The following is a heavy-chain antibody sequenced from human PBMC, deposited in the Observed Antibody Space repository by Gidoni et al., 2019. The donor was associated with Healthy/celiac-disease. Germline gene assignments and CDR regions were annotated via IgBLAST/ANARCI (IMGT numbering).Heavy chain of an antibody. CDR3: ARLGYSSGWAFDY. J-gene: IGHJ4*02. V-gene: IGHV4-59*08. CDR2: IYYSGST. D-gene: IGHD6-19*01. CDR1: GGSISSYY. Sequence: QVQLQESGPGLVKPSETLSLTCTVSGGSISSYYWSWIRQPPGKGLEWIGYIYYSGSTNYNPSLKSRVTISVDTSKNQFSLKLSSVTAADTAVYYCARLGYSSGWAFDYWGQGTLVTVSS.